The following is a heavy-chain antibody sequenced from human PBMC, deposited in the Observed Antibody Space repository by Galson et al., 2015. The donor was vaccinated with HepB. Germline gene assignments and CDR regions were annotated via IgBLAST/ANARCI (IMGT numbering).Heavy chain of an antibody. CDR1: GFTVSSNY. CDR3: ARDRFLWFGEGTEYYSYGMDV. D-gene: IGHD3-10*01. Sequence: SLRLSCAASGFTVSSNYMSWVRQAPGKGLEWVSVIYSGGSTYYADSVKGRFTISRDNSKNTLYLQMNSLRAEDTAVYYCARDRFLWFGEGTEYYSYGMDVWGQGTPVTVSS. CDR2: IYSGGST. V-gene: IGHV3-53*01. J-gene: IGHJ6*02.